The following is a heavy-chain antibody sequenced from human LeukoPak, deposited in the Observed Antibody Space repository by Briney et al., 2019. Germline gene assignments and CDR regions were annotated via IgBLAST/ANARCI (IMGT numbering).Heavy chain of an antibody. CDR3: ARAYSSPNWFDP. V-gene: IGHV4-59*12. CDR2: FSNSGTN. CDR1: GRSISDYY. J-gene: IGHJ5*02. Sequence: NPSETLSLTCTVSGRSISDYYWSWIRQPPGKGLEWIGYFSNSGTNNYNPSLKGRVTMSVDTSKNQFSLKLSSVTAADTAVYYCARAYSSPNWFDPWGQGTLVTVSS. D-gene: IGHD6-13*01.